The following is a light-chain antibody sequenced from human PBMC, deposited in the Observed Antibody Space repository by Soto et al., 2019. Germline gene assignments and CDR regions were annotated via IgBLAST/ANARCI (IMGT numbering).Light chain of an antibody. CDR1: QSVSSY. Sequence: EIVLTQSPATLSLSPGDRVTLSCRASQSVSSYLAWYQQKPGQAPSLLIYDASNRATGVSARFSGSGSGTDFTLTISSLDPEDFAFYYCQQRYNWPPTFGQGTRL. CDR2: DAS. J-gene: IGKJ5*01. CDR3: QQRYNWPPT. V-gene: IGKV3-11*01.